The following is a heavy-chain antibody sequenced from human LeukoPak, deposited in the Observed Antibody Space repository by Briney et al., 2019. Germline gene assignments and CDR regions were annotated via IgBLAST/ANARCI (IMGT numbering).Heavy chain of an antibody. CDR1: GYTFTDYY. V-gene: IGHV1-2*02. CDR3: ARDCTVRGSSSWYLENWFDP. CDR2: VNPNSGDT. Sequence: GASVKVSCKASGYTFTDYYIHWVRQAPGQGLEWMGWVNPNSGDTNYAQKFQGRVTMTRDTSINTAYMELSRLRSDDTAVYYCARDCTVRGSSSWYLENWFDPWGQGTLVTVSS. D-gene: IGHD6-13*01. J-gene: IGHJ5*02.